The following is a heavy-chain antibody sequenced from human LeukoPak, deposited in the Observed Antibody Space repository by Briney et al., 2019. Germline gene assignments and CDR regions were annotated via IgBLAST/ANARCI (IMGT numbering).Heavy chain of an antibody. CDR3: ASLTGTTPLDY. V-gene: IGHV4-39*01. CDR1: GGSISSSSYY. D-gene: IGHD1-7*01. J-gene: IGHJ4*02. CDR2: IYYSGST. Sequence: SETLSLTCTASGGSISSSSYYWGWIRQPPGKGLEWIGSIYYSGSTYYNPPLKSRVTISVDTSKNQFSLKLSSVTAADTAVYYCASLTGTTPLDYWGQGTLVTVSS.